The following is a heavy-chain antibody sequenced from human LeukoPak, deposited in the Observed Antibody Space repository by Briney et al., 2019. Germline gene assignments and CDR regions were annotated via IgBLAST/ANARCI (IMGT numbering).Heavy chain of an antibody. J-gene: IGHJ4*02. Sequence: PGESLKISCKGSGYSFTSYWIGWVRQMPGKGLEWMGIIYPGDSDTRYSPSFQGQVTISADKSISTVYLQWRSLKASDTAMYYCARPSGDWVYYFDYWGQGTLVTVSS. CDR3: ARPSGDWVYYFDY. CDR2: IYPGDSDT. V-gene: IGHV5-51*01. D-gene: IGHD2-21*02. CDR1: GYSFTSYW.